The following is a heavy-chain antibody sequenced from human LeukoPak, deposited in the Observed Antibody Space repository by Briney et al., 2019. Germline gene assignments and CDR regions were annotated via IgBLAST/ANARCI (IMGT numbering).Heavy chain of an antibody. J-gene: IGHJ3*02. V-gene: IGHV3-7*01. CDR2: IKQDGTAK. CDR3: ARGDFDGSGTSFIDAFDI. CDR1: GFTFSSYW. D-gene: IGHD3-10*01. Sequence: PGGSLRLSCAASGFTFSSYWMSWVRQAPGKGLEWVANIKQDGTAKYYVDSVKGRFTISRDNAKNSLYLQMNSLRVEYTAVYYCARGDFDGSGTSFIDAFDIWGQGTMVTVSS.